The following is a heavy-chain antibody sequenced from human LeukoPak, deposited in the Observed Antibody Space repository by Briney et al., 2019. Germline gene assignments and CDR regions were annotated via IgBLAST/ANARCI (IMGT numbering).Heavy chain of an antibody. CDR2: ISAYNGNT. CDR3: ARDLYGDYFDY. D-gene: IGHD4-17*01. Sequence: ASVKVSCKASGGTFSSYGISWVRQAPGQGLEWMGWISAYNGNTNYAQKLQGRVTMTTDTSTSTAYMELRSLRSDDTAVYYCARDLYGDYFDYWGQGTLVTVSS. V-gene: IGHV1-18*01. J-gene: IGHJ4*02. CDR1: GGTFSSYG.